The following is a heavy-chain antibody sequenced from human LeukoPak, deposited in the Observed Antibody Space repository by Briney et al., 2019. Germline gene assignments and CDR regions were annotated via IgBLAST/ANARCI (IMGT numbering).Heavy chain of an antibody. CDR3: AKDMKPSYYGSGSYLDY. CDR2: ISGSGNNT. J-gene: IGHJ4*02. V-gene: IGHV3-23*01. D-gene: IGHD3-10*01. Sequence: SGGSLRLSCAASRFTFNIYGMAWVRQAPGKGLEWVSAISGSGNNTDYADSVKGRFTISRDNSKNSLYLQMNSLRAEDTALYYCAKDMKPSYYGSGSYLDYWGQGTLVTVSS. CDR1: RFTFNIYG.